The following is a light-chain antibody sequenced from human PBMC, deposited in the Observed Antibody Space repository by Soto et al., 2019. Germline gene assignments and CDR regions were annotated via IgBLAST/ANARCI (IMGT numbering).Light chain of an antibody. CDR2: SNN. CDR1: SSNIGSNT. Sequence: QSVLTQPPSASGTPGQRVTISCSGSSSNIGSNTVNWYQQLPGTAPKLLIYSNNQRPSGVPDRFSGSKSGTSAPLAISGLQSEDESDYYCAAWDDSLNGRWVFGGGTKLTVL. CDR3: AAWDDSLNGRWV. V-gene: IGLV1-44*01. J-gene: IGLJ3*02.